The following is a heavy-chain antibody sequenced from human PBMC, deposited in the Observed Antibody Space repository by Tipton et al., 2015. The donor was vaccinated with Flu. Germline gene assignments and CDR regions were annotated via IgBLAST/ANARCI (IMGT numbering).Heavy chain of an antibody. V-gene: IGHV3-48*03. Sequence: SLRLSCAASGFTFSSYEMNWVRQAPGKGLEWVSYISSSGSTIYYADSVKGRFTISRGNAKNSLYLQMNSLRAEDTAVYYCARDLTVGATTWIDYWGQGTLVTVSS. J-gene: IGHJ4*02. CDR3: ARDLTVGATTWIDY. D-gene: IGHD1-26*01. CDR1: GFTFSSYE. CDR2: ISSSGSTI.